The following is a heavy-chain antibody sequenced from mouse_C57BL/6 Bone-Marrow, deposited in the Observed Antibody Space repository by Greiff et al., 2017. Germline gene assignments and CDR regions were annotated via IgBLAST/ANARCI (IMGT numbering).Heavy chain of an antibody. CDR3: ARGSVVITTVRYFDV. V-gene: IGHV1-53*01. CDR1: GYTFPSYW. CDR2: INPSNGGT. D-gene: IGHD1-1*01. J-gene: IGHJ1*03. Sequence: QVQLQQPGTELVKPGASVKLSCKASGYTFPSYWMHWVKQRPGQGLEWIGNINPSNGGTNYNEKFKSKATLTVDKSSSTAYMQLSSLTSEDSAVYYCARGSVVITTVRYFDVWGTGTTVTVSS.